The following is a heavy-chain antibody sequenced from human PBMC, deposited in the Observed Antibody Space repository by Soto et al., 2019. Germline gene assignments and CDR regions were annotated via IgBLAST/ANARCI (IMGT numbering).Heavy chain of an antibody. CDR2: IYHSGST. J-gene: IGHJ3*02. V-gene: IGHV4-4*02. Sequence: QVQLQESGPGLVKPSGTLSLTCAVSGGSISSSNWWSWVRQPPGKGLEWIGEIYHSGSTNYNPSLQSRVTISVDKSKNQFSLKLSSVTAADTAVYYCATYRPRVVVVVPVGAFDIWGQGTMVTVSS. CDR1: GGSISSSNW. D-gene: IGHD2-15*01. CDR3: ATYRPRVVVVVPVGAFDI.